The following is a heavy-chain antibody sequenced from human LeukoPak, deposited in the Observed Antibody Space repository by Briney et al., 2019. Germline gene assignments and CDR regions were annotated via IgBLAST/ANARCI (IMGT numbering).Heavy chain of an antibody. CDR2: IYHSGST. V-gene: IGHV4-39*07. CDR1: GGSISSSSYY. CDR3: ARGALTGYYTTWFDP. J-gene: IGHJ5*02. Sequence: SETLSLTCTVSGGSISSSSYYWGWIRQPPGKGLEWIGEIYHSGSTNYNPSLKSRVTISVDKSKNQFSLKLSSVTAADTAVYYCARGALTGYYTTWFDPWGQGTLVTVSS. D-gene: IGHD3-9*01.